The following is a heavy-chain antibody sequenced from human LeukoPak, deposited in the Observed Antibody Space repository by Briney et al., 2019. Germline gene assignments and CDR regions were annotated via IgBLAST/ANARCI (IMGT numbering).Heavy chain of an antibody. CDR2: ISYDGSNK. CDR3: AKDRSSSWSPDY. Sequence: GRSLRLSCAASGLTFISYGMHWVRQAPGKGLEWVAVISYDGSNKYYADSVKGRFTISRDNSKNTLYLQMNSLRAEDTAVYYCAKDRSSSWSPDYWGQGTLVTVSS. J-gene: IGHJ4*02. CDR1: GLTFISYG. V-gene: IGHV3-30*18. D-gene: IGHD6-13*01.